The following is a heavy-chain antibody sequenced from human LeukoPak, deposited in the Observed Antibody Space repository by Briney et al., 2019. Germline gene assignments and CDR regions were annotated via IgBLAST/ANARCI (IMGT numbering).Heavy chain of an antibody. CDR2: ISSSSSYI. CDR1: GFTVSSNY. J-gene: IGHJ4*02. CDR3: ASSGKPIDY. V-gene: IGHV3-21*01. D-gene: IGHD2-15*01. Sequence: PGGSLRLSCAASGFTVSSNYMSWVRQAPGKGLEWVSSISSSSSYIYYADSVKGRFTISRDNAKNSLYLQMNSLRAEDTAVYYCASSGKPIDYWGQGTLVTVSS.